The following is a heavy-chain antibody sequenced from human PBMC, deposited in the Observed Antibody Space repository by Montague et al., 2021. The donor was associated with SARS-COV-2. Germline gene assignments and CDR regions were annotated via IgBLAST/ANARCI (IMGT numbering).Heavy chain of an antibody. J-gene: IGHJ6*02. Sequence: SLRLSCAASGFIFSHYSMNWVRQAPGKGLEWVSSISYASNYIYYADSVRGRFTISRDNGKNSLYLQMNSLRVEDTGLYFCARGFPYNVDVWGQGTVVTVSS. CDR2: ISYASNYI. CDR3: ARGFPYNVDV. V-gene: IGHV3-21*06. CDR1: GFIFSHYS. D-gene: IGHD1-14*01.